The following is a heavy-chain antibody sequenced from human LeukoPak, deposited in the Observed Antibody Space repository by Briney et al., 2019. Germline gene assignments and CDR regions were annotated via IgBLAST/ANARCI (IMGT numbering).Heavy chain of an antibody. Sequence: PSETLSLTCAVSGGSISSSNWWSWVRQPPGKGLEWIGEIYHSGSTNYNPSLKSRVTISVDKSKSQFSLKLSSVTAADTAVYYCAREARPMIVVAGWFDPWGQGTLVTVSS. D-gene: IGHD3-22*01. CDR1: GGSISSSNW. CDR3: AREARPMIVVAGWFDP. CDR2: IYHSGST. V-gene: IGHV4-4*02. J-gene: IGHJ5*02.